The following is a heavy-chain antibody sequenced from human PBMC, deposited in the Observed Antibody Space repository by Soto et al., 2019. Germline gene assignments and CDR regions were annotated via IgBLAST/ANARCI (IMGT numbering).Heavy chain of an antibody. CDR2: MNADESET. CDR1: QFTFSNFW. J-gene: IGHJ4*02. CDR3: ARTRPGAYFDY. Sequence: GGSLRLSCAAFQFTFSNFWMSWVRQAPGKGLEWVANMNADESETYYVDSVKGRFTLSRDNAKNSLHLQLNSLRVEDTAVYYCARTRPGAYFDYWGQGTLVTVSS. V-gene: IGHV3-7*01.